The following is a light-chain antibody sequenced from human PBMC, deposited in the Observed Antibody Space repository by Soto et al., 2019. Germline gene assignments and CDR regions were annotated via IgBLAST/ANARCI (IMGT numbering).Light chain of an antibody. V-gene: IGLV7-43*01. J-gene: IGLJ2*01. CDR1: AGAVTSAYY. CDR2: STS. Sequence: QAVVTQEPSLTVSPGGTVTRTCASSAGAVTSAYYTNWLQQKPGQAPRALIYSTSEKHSWTPARFSGSLLGGKAALTLSAAQPEDEADYYCLLYYGGAQVLFGGGTKLTV. CDR3: LLYYGGAQVL.